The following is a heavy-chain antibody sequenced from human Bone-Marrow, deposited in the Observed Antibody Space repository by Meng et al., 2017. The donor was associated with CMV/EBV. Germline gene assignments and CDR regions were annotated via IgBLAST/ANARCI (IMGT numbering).Heavy chain of an antibody. CDR1: GLTFSSDG. D-gene: IGHD1-26*01. Sequence: GLTFSSDGMSWVRQAPGKGLEWVANIKQDGSEKYYVDSVKGRFTISRDNAKNSLYLQMNSLRAEDTAVYYCAREPLRELPGYYYFDYWGQGTLVTVSS. CDR3: AREPLRELPGYYYFDY. J-gene: IGHJ4*02. CDR2: IKQDGSEK. V-gene: IGHV3-7*01.